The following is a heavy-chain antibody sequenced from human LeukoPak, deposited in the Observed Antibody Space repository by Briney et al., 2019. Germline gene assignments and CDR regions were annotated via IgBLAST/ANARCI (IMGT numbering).Heavy chain of an antibody. D-gene: IGHD2-8*01. CDR2: IFTSGSP. CDR3: AREVLMVYADRGWFDP. CDR1: GGFISSGTHY. V-gene: IGHV4-61*02. Sequence: TLSLTCDVSGGFISSGTHYWTWVRQPVGKGLEWLGRIFTSGSPTYNSSLKSRLTISIDKSKNQFFLKLSSVTAADTAVYYCAREVLMVYADRGWFDPWGQGTLVTVSS. J-gene: IGHJ5*02.